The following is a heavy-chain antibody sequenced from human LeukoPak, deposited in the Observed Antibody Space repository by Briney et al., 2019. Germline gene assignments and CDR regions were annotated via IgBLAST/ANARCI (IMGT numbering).Heavy chain of an antibody. CDR3: ARGPPRGKYYYMDV. D-gene: IGHD1-1*01. CDR2: IGTASDT. Sequence: PGGSLRLSCAASGFTFSSFDMHWVRQPTGQGLEWVSTIGTASDTYYPGSVEGRFTLSRGNAKNSLYLQMNSLTAGDTAVYYCARGPPRGKYYYMDVWGKGTMVTVSS. CDR1: GFTFSSFD. J-gene: IGHJ6*03. V-gene: IGHV3-13*01.